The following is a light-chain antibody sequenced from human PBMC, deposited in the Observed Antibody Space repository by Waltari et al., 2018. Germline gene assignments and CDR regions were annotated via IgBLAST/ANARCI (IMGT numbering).Light chain of an antibody. CDR3: QAWDDTTAWV. CDR1: NMSPKY. CDR2: QDD. J-gene: IGLJ3*02. Sequence: SYKLTQTPSLAVSPGQTASITCSGENMSPKYVCWYQQKTGQSPELVIYQDDKRPSGIPERFSGSNSGDTATLTISGTQPMDEADYYCQAWDDTTAWVFGGGTKLTVL. V-gene: IGLV3-1*01.